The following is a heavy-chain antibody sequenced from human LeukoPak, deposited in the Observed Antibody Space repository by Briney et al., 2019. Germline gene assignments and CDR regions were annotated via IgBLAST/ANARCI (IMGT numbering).Heavy chain of an antibody. Sequence: PSGTLSLTCTVSGGSISSSSYYWGWIRQPPGKGLEWIGSIYYSGSTYYNPSLKSRVTISVDTSKNQFSLKLSSVTAADTAVYYCAMLRAEYFQHWGQGTLVTVSS. V-gene: IGHV4-39*07. CDR1: GGSISSSSYY. D-gene: IGHD3-16*01. CDR2: IYYSGST. CDR3: AMLRAEYFQH. J-gene: IGHJ1*01.